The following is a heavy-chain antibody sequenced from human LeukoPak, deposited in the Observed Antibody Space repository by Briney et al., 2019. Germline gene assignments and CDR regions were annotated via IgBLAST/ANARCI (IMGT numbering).Heavy chain of an antibody. Sequence: PSETLSLNCAVYGGSFSGYYWSWIRQPPGKGLEWIGEINHSGSTNYNPSLKSRVTISVDTSKNQFSLKLSSVTAADTAVYYCARVLGSGWYGLIDYWGPGTLVTVSS. J-gene: IGHJ4*02. CDR1: GGSFSGYY. CDR3: ARVLGSGWYGLIDY. V-gene: IGHV4-34*01. CDR2: INHSGST. D-gene: IGHD6-19*01.